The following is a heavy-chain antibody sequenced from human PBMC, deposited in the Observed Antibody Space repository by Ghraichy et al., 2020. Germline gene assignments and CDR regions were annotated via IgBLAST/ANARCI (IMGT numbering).Heavy chain of an antibody. CDR3: ARDSCSGSYPFDI. CDR1: GGSFSRYY. Sequence: SETLSLTCTVSGGSFSRYYWSWIRQPPGKGLEWIGYINYSGSTNYNPSLKSRVTISVDTSKNQFSLKLSSVTAADTAVYYCARDSCSGSYPFDIWVQGAMVTVSS. V-gene: IGHV4-59*12. D-gene: IGHD3-10*02. CDR2: INYSGST. J-gene: IGHJ3*02.